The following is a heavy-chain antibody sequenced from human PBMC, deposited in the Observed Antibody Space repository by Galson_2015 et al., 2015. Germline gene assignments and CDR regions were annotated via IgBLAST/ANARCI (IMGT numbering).Heavy chain of an antibody. CDR3: ARKWFGEFSYYFDY. CDR2: ISAYNGNT. CDR1: GYTFTSYG. V-gene: IGHV1-18*04. Sequence: SVKVSCKASGYTFTSYGISWVRQAPGQGLEWMGWISAYNGNTNYAQKLQGRVTMTTDTSTSTAYMELRSLRSDDTAVYYCARKWFGEFSYYFDYWGQGTLVTVSS. J-gene: IGHJ4*02. D-gene: IGHD3-10*01.